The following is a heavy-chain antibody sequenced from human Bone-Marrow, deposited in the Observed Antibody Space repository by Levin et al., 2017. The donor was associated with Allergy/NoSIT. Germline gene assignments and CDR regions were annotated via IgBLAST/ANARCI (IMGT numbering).Heavy chain of an antibody. D-gene: IGHD3-16*02. CDR2: IWYDGRNK. J-gene: IGHJ6*03. CDR3: ARDPVTFGGVIGDMDV. V-gene: IGHV3-33*01. Sequence: GESLKISCAASGFTFSSYGLHWVRQAPGKGLEWVAAIWYDGRNKYYADSVKGRFTISRDNSKNTLYLQMNSLRAEDTAVYYCARDPVTFGGVIGDMDVWGKGTTVTVSS. CDR1: GFTFSSYG.